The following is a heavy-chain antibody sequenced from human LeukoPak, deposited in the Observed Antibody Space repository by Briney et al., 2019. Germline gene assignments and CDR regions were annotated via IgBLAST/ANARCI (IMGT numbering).Heavy chain of an antibody. CDR3: ARQSAYCSSTSCYTSGWFDP. J-gene: IGHJ5*02. CDR2: IYPGDSET. Sequence: GESLKISCKGSGYSFTSYWIGWVRQMPGKGLEWMGIIYPGDSETRYSPSFQGQVTISADKSISTAYLQWSSLKASDTAMYYCARQSAYCSSTSCYTSGWFDPWGQGTLVTVSS. CDR1: GYSFTSYW. V-gene: IGHV5-51*01. D-gene: IGHD2-2*02.